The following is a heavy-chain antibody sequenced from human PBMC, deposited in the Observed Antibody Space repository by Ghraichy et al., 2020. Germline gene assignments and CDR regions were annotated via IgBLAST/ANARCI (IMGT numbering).Heavy chain of an antibody. D-gene: IGHD3-22*01. Sequence: GGSLRLSCAASGFTFSSYSMNWVRQAPGKGLEWVSSISSSSSYIYYADSVKGRFTISRDNAKNSLYLQMNSLRAEDTAVYYCARAGSVYYYDSSGYYRQLYFDYWGQGTLVTVSS. J-gene: IGHJ4*02. CDR1: GFTFSSYS. CDR2: ISSSSSYI. V-gene: IGHV3-21*01. CDR3: ARAGSVYYYDSSGYYRQLYFDY.